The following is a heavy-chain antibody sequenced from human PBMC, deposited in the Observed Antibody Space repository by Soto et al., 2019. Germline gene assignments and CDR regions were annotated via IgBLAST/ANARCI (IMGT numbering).Heavy chain of an antibody. CDR3: AKPPRIYYYYGMDV. V-gene: IGHV3-30*18. CDR1: GFTFNNYG. Sequence: GGSLRLSCAASGFTFNNYGMDWVRQAPGKGLEWVAVLSYDGSNTYYADSVKGRFTISRDNSKNTLYLQMNSLRVEDTAVYYCAKPPRIYYYYGMDVWGQGTTVTVSS. CDR2: LSYDGSNT. J-gene: IGHJ6*02.